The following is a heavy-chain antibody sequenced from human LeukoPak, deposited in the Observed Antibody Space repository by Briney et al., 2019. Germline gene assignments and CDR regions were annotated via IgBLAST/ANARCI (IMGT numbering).Heavy chain of an antibody. CDR2: ISAYNGNT. D-gene: IGHD3-10*01. V-gene: IGHV1-18*04. CDR3: ALLGTFGESSFLLDY. CDR1: GYTFTGYY. Sequence: ASVKVSCKASGYTFTGYYMHWVRQAPGQGLEWMGWISAYNGNTNYAQKLQGRVTMTTDTSTSTAYMELRSLRSDDTAVYYCALLGTFGESSFLLDYWGQGTLVTVSS. J-gene: IGHJ4*02.